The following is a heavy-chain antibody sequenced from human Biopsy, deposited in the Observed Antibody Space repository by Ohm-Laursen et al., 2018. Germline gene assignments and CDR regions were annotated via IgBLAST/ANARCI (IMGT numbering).Heavy chain of an antibody. CDR1: GGDMNNYY. V-gene: IGHV4-4*07. J-gene: IGHJ3*01. CDR3: AGVVLGPTNDAFDL. Sequence: SETLSLTCNVSGGDMNNYYWSWIRQPSGKGLEWIGRIYPGGSTNYNPSLKSRVTMSVDTSKKQLSLRVRSVTAADAAMYYCAGVVLGPTNDAFDLWGQGTMVVVSS. CDR2: IYPGGST. D-gene: IGHD3-22*01.